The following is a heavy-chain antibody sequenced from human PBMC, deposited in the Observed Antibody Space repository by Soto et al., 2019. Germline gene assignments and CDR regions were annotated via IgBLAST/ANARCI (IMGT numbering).Heavy chain of an antibody. D-gene: IGHD3-22*01. CDR1: GGTFSSYA. CDR2: IIPIFGTA. J-gene: IGHJ4*02. Sequence: ASVKVSCKASGGTFSSYAISWVRQAPGQGLEWMGGIIPIFGTANYAQKFQGRVTITADESTSTAYMELSSLRSEDTAVYYCARTYYYDSSGYPPGYYFDYWGQGTLVTVSS. V-gene: IGHV1-69*13. CDR3: ARTYYYDSSGYPPGYYFDY.